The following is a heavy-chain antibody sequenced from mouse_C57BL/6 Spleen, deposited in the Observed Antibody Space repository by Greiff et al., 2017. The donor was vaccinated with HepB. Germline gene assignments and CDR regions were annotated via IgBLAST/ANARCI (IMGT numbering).Heavy chain of an antibody. D-gene: IGHD2-5*01. J-gene: IGHJ4*01. V-gene: IGHV7-3*01. CDR1: GFTFTDYY. CDR3: ARSYYSKEGGAMDY. Sequence: EVKVIESGGGLVQPGGSLSLSCAASGFTFTDYYMSWVRQPPGKALEWLGFIRNKANGYTTEYSASVKGRFTISRDNSQSILYLQMNALRAEDSATYYCARSYYSKEGGAMDYWGQGTSVTVSS. CDR2: IRNKANGYTT.